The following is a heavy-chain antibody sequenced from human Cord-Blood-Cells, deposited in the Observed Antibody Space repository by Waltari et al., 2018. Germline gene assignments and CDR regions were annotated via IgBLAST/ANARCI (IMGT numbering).Heavy chain of an antibody. D-gene: IGHD3-16*02. CDR2: IIPIFGTA. V-gene: IGHV1-69*01. CDR3: ARSGLSPNRFYYYYMDV. Sequence: QVQLVQSGAEVKKPGSSVKVSCKASGGTFSSYAISWVRQAPGQGLEWMGGIIPIFGTANYAQKFQGRVTITADESTSTAYMELSSLRSEDTAVYYCARSGLSPNRFYYYYMDVWGKGTTVTVSS. CDR1: GGTFSSYA. J-gene: IGHJ6*03.